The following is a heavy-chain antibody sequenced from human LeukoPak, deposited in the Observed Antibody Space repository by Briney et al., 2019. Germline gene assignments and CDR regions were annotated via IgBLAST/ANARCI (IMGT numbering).Heavy chain of an antibody. Sequence: GGSLRLSCAASGFTFSDYYMSWILQAPGKGLEWLSYISSDGTTIQYADSVKGRFTISRDNAKNSLYLQMNSLRAEDTAVYYCAREERLRWTAYWGQGTLVTVSS. CDR2: ISSDGTTI. D-gene: IGHD4-23*01. V-gene: IGHV3-11*01. CDR3: AREERLRWTAY. CDR1: GFTFSDYY. J-gene: IGHJ4*02.